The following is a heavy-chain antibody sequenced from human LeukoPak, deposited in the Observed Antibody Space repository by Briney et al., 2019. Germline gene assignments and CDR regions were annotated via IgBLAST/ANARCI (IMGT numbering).Heavy chain of an antibody. V-gene: IGHV3-23*01. CDR3: AKGAFDV. J-gene: IGHJ3*01. CDR2: IKTGETT. CDR1: GFNLGRYA. Sequence: GGSLRLSCAASGFNLGRYAMTWVRQAPGRGLEWVSCIKTGETTFYADSVKGRFTISRDSSKNNLYLHMTSLRDEDTALYYCAKGAFDVWGRGTVVIVSS.